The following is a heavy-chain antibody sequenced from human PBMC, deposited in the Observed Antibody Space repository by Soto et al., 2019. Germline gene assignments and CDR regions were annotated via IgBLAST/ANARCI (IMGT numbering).Heavy chain of an antibody. CDR2: IYTSGKT. CDR1: GASISNGGHY. V-gene: IGHV4-31*03. Sequence: SQTLSLTCIVSGASISNGGHYWSWIRQHPGKGLEWIGYIYTSGKTYYNPSLKSRVAISVDTSKNLFSLKLSSVIPADTAVYYCARRMRDASGNFDYWGQGTLDTVSS. CDR3: ARRMRDASGNFDY. J-gene: IGHJ4*02.